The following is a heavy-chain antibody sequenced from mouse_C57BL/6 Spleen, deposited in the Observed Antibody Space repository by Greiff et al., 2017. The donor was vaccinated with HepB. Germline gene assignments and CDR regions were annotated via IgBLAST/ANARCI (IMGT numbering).Heavy chain of an antibody. CDR2: IDPETGGT. V-gene: IGHV1-15*01. D-gene: IGHD4-1*01. CDR1: GYTFTDYE. J-gene: IGHJ3*01. CDR3: TREGLTGTCWFAY. Sequence: QVHVKQSGAELVRPGASVTLSCKASGYTFTDYEMHWVKQTPVHGLEWIGAIDPETGGTAYNQKFKGKAILTADKSSSTAYMELRSLTSEDSAVYYCTREGLTGTCWFAYWGQGTLVTVSA.